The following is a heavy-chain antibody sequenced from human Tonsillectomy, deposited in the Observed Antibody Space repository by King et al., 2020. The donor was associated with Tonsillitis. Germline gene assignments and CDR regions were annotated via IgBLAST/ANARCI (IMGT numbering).Heavy chain of an antibody. CDR3: AKGSWQWLAQYFQH. CDR1: GFTFSIYA. V-gene: IGHV3-23*04. D-gene: IGHD6-19*01. Sequence: VQLVQSGGGLVQPGGSLRLSCAASGFTFSIYAMSWVRQAPGKGLEWVSAISGSGGRTYYANSVKGRFTISRENSKNTLYLQMNSLRAEDTAVYYCAKGSWQWLAQYFQHWGQGTLVTVSS. CDR2: ISGSGGRT. J-gene: IGHJ1*01.